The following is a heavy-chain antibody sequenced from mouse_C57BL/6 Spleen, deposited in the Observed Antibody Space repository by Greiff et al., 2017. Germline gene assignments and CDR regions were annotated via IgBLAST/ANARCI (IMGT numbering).Heavy chain of an antibody. J-gene: IGHJ1*03. D-gene: IGHD2-4*01. V-gene: IGHV6-6*01. CDR2: IRNKANNHAT. Sequence: EVKVVESGGGLVQPGGSMKLSCAASGFTFSDAWMDWVRQSPEKGLEWVAEIRNKANNHATYYAESVKGRFTISRDDSKSSVYLQMNSLRAEDTGIYYCTRGYDYDWYFDVWGTGTTVTVSS. CDR3: TRGYDYDWYFDV. CDR1: GFTFSDAW.